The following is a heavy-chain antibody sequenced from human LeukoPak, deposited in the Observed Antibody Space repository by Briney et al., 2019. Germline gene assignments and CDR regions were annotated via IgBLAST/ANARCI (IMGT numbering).Heavy chain of an antibody. Sequence: PGGSLRLSCAASGFTFSSYGMPWDRQAPGKGLEWVAVIWYDGSNKYYADSVKGRFTISRDNSKNTLYLQMNSLRAEDTAVYYCARACSSTSCYKDWGQGTLVTVSS. CDR3: ARACSSTSCYKD. CDR2: IWYDGSNK. J-gene: IGHJ4*02. D-gene: IGHD2-2*01. V-gene: IGHV3-33*08. CDR1: GFTFSSYG.